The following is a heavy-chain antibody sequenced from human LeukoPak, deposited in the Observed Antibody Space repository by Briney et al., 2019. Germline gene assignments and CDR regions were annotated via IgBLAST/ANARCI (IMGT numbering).Heavy chain of an antibody. V-gene: IGHV3-7*01. D-gene: IGHD6-13*01. Sequence: PGGSLRLSCAASGFTFSNYWMSWVRQAPGKGLEWVANIKQDGSEKYYVDSLKGRFTISRDNAKNSLYLQMNSLRAEDTAVYYCARSPTYYSSSWYRGYAFDIWGQGTMVTVSS. CDR2: IKQDGSEK. CDR3: ARSPTYYSSSWYRGYAFDI. J-gene: IGHJ3*02. CDR1: GFTFSNYW.